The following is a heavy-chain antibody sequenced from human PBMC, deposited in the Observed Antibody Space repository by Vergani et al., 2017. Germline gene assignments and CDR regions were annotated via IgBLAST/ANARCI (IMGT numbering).Heavy chain of an antibody. Sequence: EVQLVESGGGLVQPGGSLRLSCAASGFTFSSYEMNWVRQAPGKGLEWVSYISSSGSTIYYADSVKGRFTISRDNSKNTLYLQMNSLRAEDTAVYYCAKDIDGGATQTLYYYGMDVWGQGTTVTVSS. J-gene: IGHJ6*02. CDR1: GFTFSSYE. V-gene: IGHV3-48*03. CDR2: ISSSGSTI. D-gene: IGHD1-26*01. CDR3: AKDIDGGATQTLYYYGMDV.